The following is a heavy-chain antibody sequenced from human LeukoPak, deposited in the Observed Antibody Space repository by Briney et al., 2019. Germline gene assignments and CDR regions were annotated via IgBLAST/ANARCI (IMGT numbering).Heavy chain of an antibody. V-gene: IGHV4-4*07. Sequence: PSETLSLTCSVSGVSISAYYWSWIRQPAGKGLEWIGRIYPGESIYASGSTNYNPSLKSRVTISVDTSKNQFSLKLSSVTAADTAVYYCAREGRYSYGLEKGFDYWGQGTLVTVSS. CDR1: GVSISAYY. CDR2: IYPGESIYASGST. CDR3: AREGRYSYGLEKGFDY. J-gene: IGHJ4*02. D-gene: IGHD5-18*01.